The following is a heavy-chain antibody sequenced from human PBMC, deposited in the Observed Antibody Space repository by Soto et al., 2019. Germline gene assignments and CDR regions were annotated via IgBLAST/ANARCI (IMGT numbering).Heavy chain of an antibody. CDR2: ISSSSSTI. V-gene: IGHV3-48*02. Sequence: GGSLRLSCAASGFTFSSYSMNWVRQAPGKGLEWVSYISSSSSTIYYADSVKGRFTISRDNAKNSLYLQMNSLRDEDTAVYYCARAPSRFTMIVVPFFFDIWGQGTMVTVS. CDR3: ARAPSRFTMIVVPFFFDI. D-gene: IGHD3-22*01. CDR1: GFTFSSYS. J-gene: IGHJ3*02.